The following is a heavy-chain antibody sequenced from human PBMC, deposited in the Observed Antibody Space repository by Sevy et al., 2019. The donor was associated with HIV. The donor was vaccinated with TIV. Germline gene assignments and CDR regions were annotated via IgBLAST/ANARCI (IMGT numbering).Heavy chain of an antibody. CDR1: GGSISSYY. CDR3: ASFKPSSSWSSRNNYFDY. D-gene: IGHD6-13*01. J-gene: IGHJ4*02. CDR2: IYTSGST. Sequence: SETLSLTCTVSGGSISSYYRSWIRQPAGKGLEWIGRIYTSGSTNYNPSLKSRVTMSVDTSKNQFSLKLSSVTAADTAVYYCASFKPSSSWSSRNNYFDYWGQGTLVTVSS. V-gene: IGHV4-4*07.